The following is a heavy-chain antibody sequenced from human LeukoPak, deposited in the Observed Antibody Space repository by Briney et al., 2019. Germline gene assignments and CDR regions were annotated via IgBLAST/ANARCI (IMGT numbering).Heavy chain of an antibody. V-gene: IGHV4-4*07. CDR3: AGRAQTTGWSFDY. CDR1: GGSITSYH. CDR2: IHTSGST. Sequence: SGTLSLTCLVSGGSITSYHWTWIRQPAGKGLQWIGQIHTSGSTNYNPSLKSRVAMSVDTSKNQFSLDLSPVTAADTAVYYCAGRAQTTGWSFDYWGQGALVTVSS. J-gene: IGHJ4*02. D-gene: IGHD6-19*01.